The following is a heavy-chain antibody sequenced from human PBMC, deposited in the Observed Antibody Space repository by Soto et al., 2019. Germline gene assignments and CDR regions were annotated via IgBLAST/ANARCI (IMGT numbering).Heavy chain of an antibody. D-gene: IGHD3-16*01. J-gene: IGHJ4*02. V-gene: IGHV4-31*03. CDR2: IYYSGST. CDR1: GGSISSGGYY. CDR3: ARDVARGGNFDY. Sequence: QVQLQESGPGLVKPSQTLSLTCTVSGGSISSGGYYWSWIRQHPGKGLEWIGYIYYSGSTYYNPSLKSRVTISVDTSKNQFSLKPSSVTAADTAVYYCARDVARGGNFDYWGQGTLVTVSS.